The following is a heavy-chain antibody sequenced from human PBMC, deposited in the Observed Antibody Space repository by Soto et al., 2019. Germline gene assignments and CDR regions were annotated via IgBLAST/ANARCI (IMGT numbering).Heavy chain of an antibody. J-gene: IGHJ6*02. D-gene: IGHD6-13*01. CDR3: AKLAAAYPLYYYYGMDV. V-gene: IGHV3-23*01. CDR2: ISGSGGST. CDR1: GFTFSSYA. Sequence: GGSLRLSCAASGFTFSSYAMSWVRQAPGKGLEWVSAISGSGGSTYYADSVKGRFTISRDNSKNTLYLQMSSLRAEDTAVYYCAKLAAAYPLYYYYGMDVWGQGTTVTVSS.